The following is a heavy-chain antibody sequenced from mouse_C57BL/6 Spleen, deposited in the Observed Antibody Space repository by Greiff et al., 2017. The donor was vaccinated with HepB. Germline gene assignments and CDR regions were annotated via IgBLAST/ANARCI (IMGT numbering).Heavy chain of an antibody. D-gene: IGHD2-1*01. J-gene: IGHJ3*01. V-gene: IGHV1-52*01. CDR1: GYTFTSYW. Sequence: VQLQQPGAELVRPGSSVKLSCKASGYTFTSYWMHWVKQRPIQGLEWIGNIDPSVSETHYNQKFKDKATLTVDKSSSTAYMQLSSLTSEDSAVYYCARYDGYGNYVWFACWGQGTLVTVSA. CDR3: ARYDGYGNYVWFAC. CDR2: IDPSVSET.